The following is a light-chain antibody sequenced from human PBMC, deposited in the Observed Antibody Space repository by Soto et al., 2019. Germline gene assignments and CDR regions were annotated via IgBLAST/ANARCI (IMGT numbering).Light chain of an antibody. Sequence: EVVMTQSPATLSVSPGERATLSCRASQSVGSNLAWYQQKPGQAPRFLIYATSTRATGVPARFSGSGSGTVFTLTLSSVPSEDFAVYYCRQYHAWPRTFGQGTKVEI. J-gene: IGKJ1*01. V-gene: IGKV3-15*01. CDR1: QSVGSN. CDR3: RQYHAWPRT. CDR2: ATS.